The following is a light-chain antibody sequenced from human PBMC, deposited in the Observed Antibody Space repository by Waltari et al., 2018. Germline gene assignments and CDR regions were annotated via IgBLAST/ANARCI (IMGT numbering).Light chain of an antibody. CDR1: NLDNKY. CDR3: QAWDSSRGYV. Sequence: SYEVTQPPSVSVSPGQTASITCSGDNLDNKYVYWYQQKAGQSPALAIYQDSKRPSGIPERFSGSNAGNTATLTVSGTQALDEADYYCQAWDSSRGYVFGTGTKVTVL. CDR2: QDS. J-gene: IGLJ1*01. V-gene: IGLV3-1*01.